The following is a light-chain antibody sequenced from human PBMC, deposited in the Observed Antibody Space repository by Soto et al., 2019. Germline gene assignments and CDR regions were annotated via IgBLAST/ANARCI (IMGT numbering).Light chain of an antibody. CDR2: GAS. CDR3: QQCGSSPWT. Sequence: NDLAWYQQKPGQAPRLLIFGASFRAAGIPDRFSGSGSGTDFTLTISRLEAEDFAVYYCQQCGSSPWTFGQGTKVDIK. V-gene: IGKV3-20*01. J-gene: IGKJ1*01. CDR1: ND.